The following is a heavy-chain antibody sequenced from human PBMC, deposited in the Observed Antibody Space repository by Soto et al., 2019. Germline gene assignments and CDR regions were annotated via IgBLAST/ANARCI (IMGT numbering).Heavy chain of an antibody. CDR2: ISYDGSNK. D-gene: IGHD2-15*01. Sequence: QVQLVESGGGVVQPGRSLRLSCAASGFTFSSYAMHWVRQAPGKGLEWVAVISYDGSNKYYADSVKGRFTISRDNSKNTRYLQMNSLRAEDTAVYYCARERAEEVVVAATLNYWGQGTLVTVSS. V-gene: IGHV3-30-3*01. CDR3: ARERAEEVVVAATLNY. CDR1: GFTFSSYA. J-gene: IGHJ4*02.